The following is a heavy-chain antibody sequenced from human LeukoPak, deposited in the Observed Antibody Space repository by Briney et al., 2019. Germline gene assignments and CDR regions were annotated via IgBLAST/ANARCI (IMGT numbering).Heavy chain of an antibody. Sequence: GGSLRLSCAASGFTFSSYAISWVRQAPGKGLEWVSAISGSGGSTYYADSVKGRFTISRDNSKNTLYLQMNSLRAEDTAVYYCAKDRVDWGCNYWGQGTLVTVSS. J-gene: IGHJ4*02. D-gene: IGHD7-27*01. CDR2: ISGSGGST. V-gene: IGHV3-23*01. CDR1: GFTFSSYA. CDR3: AKDRVDWGCNY.